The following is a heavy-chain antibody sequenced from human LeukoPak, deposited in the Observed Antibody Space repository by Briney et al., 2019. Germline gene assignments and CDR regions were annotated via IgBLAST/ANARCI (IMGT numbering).Heavy chain of an antibody. CDR3: AKGKDTSGYYYDGSAYYYDY. J-gene: IGHJ4*02. CDR2: ISGSGGNT. D-gene: IGHD3-22*01. Sequence: GGSLRLSCAASGFTFSTYAMSWARQAPGKGLEWVSGISGSGGNTYYADSVKGRFTISRDNSKNTLYLQMNSLRAEDTALYYCAKGKDTSGYYYDGSAYYYDYWGQGTLVTVSS. CDR1: GFTFSTYA. V-gene: IGHV3-23*01.